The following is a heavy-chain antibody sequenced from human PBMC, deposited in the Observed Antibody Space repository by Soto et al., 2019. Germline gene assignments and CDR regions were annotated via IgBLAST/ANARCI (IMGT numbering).Heavy chain of an antibody. J-gene: IGHJ4*02. CDR2: ISWDGGIT. D-gene: IGHD6-6*01. CDR1: GFTFDDYT. V-gene: IGHV3-43*01. CDR3: VKSLEYSTKSPYFHX. Sequence: GGSLRLSCAASGFTFDDYTMHWVRQAPGKGLEWVSLISWDGGITYFADSVKVRFTISRDNSRNSLYLQMNSLRTEDTALYYCVKSLEYSTKSPYFHXWGQVTTVTVSX.